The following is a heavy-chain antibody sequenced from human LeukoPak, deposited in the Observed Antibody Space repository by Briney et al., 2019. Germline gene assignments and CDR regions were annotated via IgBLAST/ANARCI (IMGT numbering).Heavy chain of an antibody. D-gene: IGHD3-22*01. CDR1: GGSINRSNYY. Sequence: KPSETLSLTCTVSGGSINRSNYYWGWIRQPPGKGLEWIGSIYYTGSTYYTPSLKSRVTISIDMSKNQFSLKLSSVTAADTAVYYCARVAKSDYYDSSGSVDSWGQGTLVTVSS. J-gene: IGHJ4*02. V-gene: IGHV4-39*07. CDR2: IYYTGST. CDR3: ARVAKSDYYDSSGSVDS.